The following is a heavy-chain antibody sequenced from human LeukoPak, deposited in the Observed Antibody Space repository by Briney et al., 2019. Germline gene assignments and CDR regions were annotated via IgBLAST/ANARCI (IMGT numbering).Heavy chain of an antibody. D-gene: IGHD6-6*01. CDR1: GYTFTSYD. CDR3: ARTYSSSFPFDY. J-gene: IGHJ4*02. CDR2: MNPNSGNT. Sequence: GASVKVSCKASGYTFTSYDINWVRQATGQGLEWMGWMNPNSGNTGYAQKFQGRVTITRNTSISTAYMELSSLRSEDTAVYYCARTYSSSFPFDYWGQGTLVTVSS. V-gene: IGHV1-8*03.